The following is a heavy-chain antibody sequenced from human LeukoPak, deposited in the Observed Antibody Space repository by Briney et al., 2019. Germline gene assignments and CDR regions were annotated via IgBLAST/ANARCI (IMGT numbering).Heavy chain of an antibody. CDR2: IGSSSSTYI. V-gene: IGHV3-21*01. D-gene: IGHD2-2*01. CDR1: GFTFDDYG. CDR3: AKVPCSSTSCAYFDY. J-gene: IGHJ4*02. Sequence: GGSLRLSCAASGFTFDDYGMSWVRQAPGKGLEWVSSIGSSSSTYIYYADSVKGRFTISRDNAKNSLYLQMNSLRAGDTAVYYCAKVPCSSTSCAYFDYWGQGTLVTVSS.